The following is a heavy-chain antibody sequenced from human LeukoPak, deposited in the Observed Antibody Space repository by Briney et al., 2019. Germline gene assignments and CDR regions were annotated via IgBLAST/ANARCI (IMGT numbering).Heavy chain of an antibody. V-gene: IGHV4-39*01. CDR3: ASFYCSGGSCYQYFSYYYMDV. CDR1: GGSISSRSYY. CDR2: IYYSGST. J-gene: IGHJ6*03. Sequence: PSETLSLTCTVSGGSISSRSYYWGWIRQPPGKGLEWIGSIYYSGSTYYNPSLQSRVTISVDTSKNQFSLKLNSVTAADTAVYYCASFYCSGGSCYQYFSYYYMDVWGKGTTVTVSS. D-gene: IGHD2-15*01.